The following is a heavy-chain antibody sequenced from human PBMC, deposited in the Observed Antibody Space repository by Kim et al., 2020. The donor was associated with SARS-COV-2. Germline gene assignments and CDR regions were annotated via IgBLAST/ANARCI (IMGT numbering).Heavy chain of an antibody. J-gene: IGHJ4*02. Sequence: SETLSLTCTVSGGSISSYYWSWIRQPPGKGLEWIGYIYYSGSTNYNPSLKSRVTISVDTSKNQFSLKLSSVTAADTAVYYCARDRGYSDYWGQGTLVTVSS. D-gene: IGHD2-15*01. CDR1: GGSISSYY. CDR2: IYYSGST. CDR3: ARDRGYSDY. V-gene: IGHV4-59*13.